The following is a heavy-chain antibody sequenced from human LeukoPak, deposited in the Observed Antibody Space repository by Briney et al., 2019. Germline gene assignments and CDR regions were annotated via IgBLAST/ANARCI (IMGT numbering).Heavy chain of an antibody. CDR2: IYHSGST. CDR1: GGSISSYY. V-gene: IGHV4-59*12. J-gene: IGHJ4*02. Sequence: SETLSLTCTVSGGSISSYYWSWIRQPAGKGLEWIGYIYHSGSTYYNPSLKSRVTISVDRSKNQFSLKLSSVTAADTAVYYCARDASGSIDYWGQGTLVTVSS. D-gene: IGHD3-22*01. CDR3: ARDASGSIDY.